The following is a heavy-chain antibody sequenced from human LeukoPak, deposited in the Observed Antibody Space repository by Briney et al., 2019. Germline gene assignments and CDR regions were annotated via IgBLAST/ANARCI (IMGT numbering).Heavy chain of an antibody. J-gene: IGHJ3*01. D-gene: IGHD4-23*01. V-gene: IGHV4-61*02. Sequence: SETLSLTCTVSGGSISSGSYYWSWIRQPAGKGLEWIGRIYTSGSTNYNPSLKIRLTISVDTSKNQYALKLSSETGSDTAVYYCVFAYQTTVVTQDAFDVGGQRTMVTVSS. CDR1: GGSISSGSYY. CDR2: IYTSGST. CDR3: VFAYQTTVVTQDAFDV.